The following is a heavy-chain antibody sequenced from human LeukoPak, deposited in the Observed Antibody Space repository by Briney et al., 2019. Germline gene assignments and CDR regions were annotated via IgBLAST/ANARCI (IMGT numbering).Heavy chain of an antibody. Sequence: ASVKVSCKASGYTFTTCYMHWVRQAPGQGLEWMGWINPNSGGTNYAQKFQGRVTMTRDTSISTAYMELSRLRSDDTAVYYCAGRGYSGYDFDYWGQGTLVTVSS. CDR1: GYTFTTCY. V-gene: IGHV1-2*02. CDR3: AGRGYSGYDFDY. J-gene: IGHJ4*02. CDR2: INPNSGGT. D-gene: IGHD5-12*01.